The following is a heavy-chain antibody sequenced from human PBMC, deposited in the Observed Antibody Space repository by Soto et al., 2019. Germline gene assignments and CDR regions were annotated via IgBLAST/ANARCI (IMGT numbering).Heavy chain of an antibody. CDR3: ARDTPEYYYDSSGYYSY. Sequence: GGSLRLSCAASGFTFSSSAMSWVRQAPGKGLEWVSTISGSGGSTYYADSVKGRFTISRDNSKNTLYLQMNSLRAEDTAVYYCARDTPEYYYDSSGYYSYWGQGTLVTVSS. V-gene: IGHV3-23*01. CDR1: GFTFSSSA. J-gene: IGHJ4*02. CDR2: ISGSGGST. D-gene: IGHD3-22*01.